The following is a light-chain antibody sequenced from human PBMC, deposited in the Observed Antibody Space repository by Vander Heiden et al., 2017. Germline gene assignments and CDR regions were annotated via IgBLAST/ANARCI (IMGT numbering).Light chain of an antibody. CDR1: QSVSIN. CDR2: VAS. J-gene: IGKJ1*01. V-gene: IGKV3-15*01. CDR3: QQYYNWPRT. Sequence: EIVMTQSPATLSVSPGERVTLSCRASQSVSINLAWYQQKPGQAPRLLIYVASTRATGIPARFSGSGSRTEFTLTISSLQSDDSAVYYCQQYYNWPRTFGQGTKVEIK.